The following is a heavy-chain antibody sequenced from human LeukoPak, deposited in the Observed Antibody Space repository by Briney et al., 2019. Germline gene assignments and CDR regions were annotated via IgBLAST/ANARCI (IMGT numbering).Heavy chain of an antibody. J-gene: IGHJ4*02. V-gene: IGHV4-4*02. CDR3: ARRDGDYDGAHFDY. Sequence: SETLSLTCAVSGGSISSSNWWSWVRQPPGKGLEWIGEINHSGSTNYNPSLKSRVTISVDTSKNQFSLKLSSVTAADTAVYYCARRDGDYDGAHFDYWGQGNLVTVSS. CDR2: INHSGST. D-gene: IGHD4-17*01. CDR1: GGSISSSNW.